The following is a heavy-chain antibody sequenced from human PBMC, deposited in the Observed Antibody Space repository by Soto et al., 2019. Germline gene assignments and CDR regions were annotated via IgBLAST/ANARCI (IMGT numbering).Heavy chain of an antibody. D-gene: IGHD6-6*01. CDR1: GGSISSYY. J-gene: IGHJ2*01. CDR2: IYYSGST. Sequence: QVQLQESGPGLVKPSETLSLTCTVSGGSISSYYWSWIRQPPGKGLEWIGYIYYSGSTNYNPSLKSRVTISVDTSKNQFSLKLSSVTAADTAVYYCARGNPVVLRYFDLWGRGTLVTVSS. CDR3: ARGNPVVLRYFDL. V-gene: IGHV4-59*01.